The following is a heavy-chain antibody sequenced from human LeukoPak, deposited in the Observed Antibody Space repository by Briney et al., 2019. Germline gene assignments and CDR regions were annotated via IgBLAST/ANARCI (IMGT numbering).Heavy chain of an antibody. CDR1: GFTFSNYA. CDR3: ARHVFTGASYYFDY. Sequence: GSLRLSCAASGFTFSNYAMSWIRQPPGKGLEWIGSIYYSGSTYYNPSLESRVTISVDTSKNQFSLKLSSVTAADTAVYYCARHVFTGASYYFDYWGQGILVTVSS. CDR2: IYYSGST. V-gene: IGHV4-39*01. D-gene: IGHD1-1*01. J-gene: IGHJ4*02.